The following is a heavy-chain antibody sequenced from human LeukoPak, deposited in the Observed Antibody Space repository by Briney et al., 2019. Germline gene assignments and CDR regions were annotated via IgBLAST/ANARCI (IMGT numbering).Heavy chain of an antibody. D-gene: IGHD3-22*01. V-gene: IGHV3-9*01. CDR1: GFTFDDYA. J-gene: IGHJ4*02. CDR3: AKGKVDSSGYYQTFDY. Sequence: TGRSLRLSCAASGFTFDDYAMHWVRHAPGKGLEWVSGISWNSGSIGYADSVKGRFTISRDNAKNSLYLQMNSLRAEDTALYYCAKGKVDSSGYYQTFDYWGQGTLVTVSS. CDR2: ISWNSGSI.